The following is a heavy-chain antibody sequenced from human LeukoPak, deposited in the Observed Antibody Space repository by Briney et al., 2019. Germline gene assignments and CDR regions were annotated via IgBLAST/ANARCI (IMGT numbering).Heavy chain of an antibody. V-gene: IGHV4-61*02. J-gene: IGHJ3*02. CDR3: ARANYYDSSGYSRGAFDI. CDR1: GGSISSASYY. Sequence: PSETLSLTCTVSGGSISSASYYWSWIRQPAGKGLEWIGRIYSSGSTNYNPSLKSRVTISVDTSKNQFSLKLSSVTAADTAVYYCARANYYDSSGYSRGAFDIWGQGTMVSVSS. D-gene: IGHD3-22*01. CDR2: IYSSGST.